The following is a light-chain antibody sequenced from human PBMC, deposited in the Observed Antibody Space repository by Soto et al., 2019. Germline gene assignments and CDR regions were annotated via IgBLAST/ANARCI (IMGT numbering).Light chain of an antibody. Sequence: EIVLTQSPGTLSLSPGERVTLSCRASESVSSNLAWYQQKVGQAPRLLIYGASTRATGIPDRFSGSGSGTEFTLTISSLQSEDFAVYYCQQYKKWPPPFGQGTKVDI. J-gene: IGKJ1*01. CDR2: GAS. CDR3: QQYKKWPPP. CDR1: ESVSSN. V-gene: IGKV3-15*01.